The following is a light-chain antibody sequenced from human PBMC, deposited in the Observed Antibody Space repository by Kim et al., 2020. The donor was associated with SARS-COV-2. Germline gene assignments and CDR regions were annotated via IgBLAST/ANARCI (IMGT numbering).Light chain of an antibody. CDR2: YKSYSDK. J-gene: IGLJ1*01. CDR1: SGINVGTYR. Sequence: QPVLTQPSSLSASPGASASLTCTLRSGINVGTYRIYWYQQKPGSPPQYLLRYKSYSDKQQGSGVPSRFSGSKDASANAGILLISGLQSEDEADYYCMIWHSSAFVFGTGTKVTVL. CDR3: MIWHSSAFV. V-gene: IGLV5-45*02.